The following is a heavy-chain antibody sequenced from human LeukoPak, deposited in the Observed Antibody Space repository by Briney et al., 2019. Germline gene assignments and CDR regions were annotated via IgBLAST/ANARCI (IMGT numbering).Heavy chain of an antibody. V-gene: IGHV4-59*01. CDR3: ARVTKTYYYYMDV. D-gene: IGHD2-2*01. J-gene: IGHJ6*03. Sequence: PSETLSLTCTVFGGSISSYYWSWIRQPPGKGLEWIGYIYYSGSTNYNPSLKSRVTISVDTSKNQFSLKLSSVTAADTAVYYCARVTKTYYYYMDVWGKGTTVTVSS. CDR2: IYYSGST. CDR1: GGSISSYY.